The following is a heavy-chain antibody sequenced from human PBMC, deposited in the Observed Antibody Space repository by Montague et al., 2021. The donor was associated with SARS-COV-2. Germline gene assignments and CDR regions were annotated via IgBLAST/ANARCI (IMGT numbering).Heavy chain of an antibody. CDR2: FYYSGST. Sequence: SETLSLTCIVSGGSISSDCYYWICNRQPPGKGLNGNVYFYYSGSTNYNPSLKSRVAIAVDTSKDQFSLKLSSVTAADTAVYYCARDPWRITVFGVVTRYGMDVWGQGTTVTVSS. V-gene: IGHV4-61*01. J-gene: IGHJ6*02. CDR1: GGSISSDCYY. CDR3: ARDPWRITVFGVVTRYGMDV. D-gene: IGHD3-3*01.